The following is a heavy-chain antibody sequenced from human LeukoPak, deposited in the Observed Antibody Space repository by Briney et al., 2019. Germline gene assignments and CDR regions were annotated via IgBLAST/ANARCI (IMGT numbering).Heavy chain of an antibody. CDR1: GFTFHDYA. J-gene: IGHJ4*02. CDR2: LSWNGGNI. D-gene: IGHD4-17*01. CDR3: AKALGSTVTTRTYFDY. Sequence: PGGSQRLSCAASGFTFHDYAMHWVRQAPGKGLEWVSGLSWNGGNIGYAESVRGRFTISRDNAGNSLYLQMNSLRPEDTALYYCAKALGSTVTTRTYFDYWGQGTLVTVSS. V-gene: IGHV3-9*01.